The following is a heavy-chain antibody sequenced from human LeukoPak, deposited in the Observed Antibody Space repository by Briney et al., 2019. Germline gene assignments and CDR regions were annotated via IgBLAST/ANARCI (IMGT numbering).Heavy chain of an antibody. CDR2: IYGSGST. CDR3: ASHYYYDSKGFDP. CDR1: GGSISSYY. D-gene: IGHD3-22*01. J-gene: IGHJ5*02. V-gene: IGHV4-4*07. Sequence: SETLSLTCTVSGGSISSYYWSWIRQPAGKGLEWIGRIYGSGSTNYNPSLKSRVTMSVDTSKNQFSLKLSSVTTADTAVYYCASHYYYDSKGFDPWGQGTLVTVSS.